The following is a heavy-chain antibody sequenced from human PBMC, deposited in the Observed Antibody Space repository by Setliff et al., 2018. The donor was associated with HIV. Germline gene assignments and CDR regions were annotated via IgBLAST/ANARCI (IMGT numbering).Heavy chain of an antibody. CDR3: ARVFLGLDSRAYSNWFDP. J-gene: IGHJ5*02. CDR1: GYTFTSYS. D-gene: IGHD3-22*01. V-gene: IGHV1-46*01. Sequence: SVKVSCKASGYTFTSYSMHWVRQAPGQGLEWMGIIDPSAGATSYAQKFQGRVTLTRDTSTSTVYMELSSLRSEDTAVYYCARVFLGLDSRAYSNWFDPWGQGTLVTVSS. CDR2: IDPSAGAT.